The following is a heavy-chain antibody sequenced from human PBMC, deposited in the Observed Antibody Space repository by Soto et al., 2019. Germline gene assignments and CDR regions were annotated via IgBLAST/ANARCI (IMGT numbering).Heavy chain of an antibody. Sequence: EVQLLESGGGFVKPGGSLRLSCEGSGFILSSHAMTWVRQAPGKGLEWVSSVSQSGASVHLPDFLKGRFSSSRDNYQNTVYLELNNLRVDDTAVYYCAKDLPLWSGYSFSENHWGQGPLVTVSS. J-gene: IGHJ5*02. V-gene: IGHV3-23*01. CDR1: GFILSSHA. CDR2: VSQSGASV. D-gene: IGHD3-3*01. CDR3: AKDLPLWSGYSFSENH.